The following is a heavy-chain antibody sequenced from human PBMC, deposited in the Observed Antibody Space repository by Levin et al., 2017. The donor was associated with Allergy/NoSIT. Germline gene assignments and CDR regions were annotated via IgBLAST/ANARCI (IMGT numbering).Heavy chain of an antibody. V-gene: IGHV3-23*01. D-gene: IGHD6-19*01. CDR3: ARVLAVIVEFFDL. CDR2: IRASGET. J-gene: IGHJ2*01. CDR1: GFTFTTYA. Sequence: GGSLRLSCAASGFTFTTYAMNWVRQAPGKGLEWVSLIRASGETFYADSVKGRFTISRDNSKNTVYLQLNSLRAEDTAVYYCARVLAVIVEFFDLWGRGTLVTVSS.